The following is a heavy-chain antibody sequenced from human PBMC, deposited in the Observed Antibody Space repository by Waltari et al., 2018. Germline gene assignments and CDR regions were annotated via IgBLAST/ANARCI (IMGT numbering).Heavy chain of an antibody. D-gene: IGHD3-22*01. CDR2: IVYSGAT. Sequence: QLQLQESGPGLVKPSATVSLTCTVSGGSISSVAYYWGWVRQPPGKGLEFIASIVYSGATYYNPSLESRVTISVDTSKNQFSLELTSVTDADTAVYYCARQDYYYVKGYFDLWGRGTLVTVSS. CDR3: ARQDYYYVKGYFDL. J-gene: IGHJ2*01. V-gene: IGHV4-39*01. CDR1: GGSISSVAYY.